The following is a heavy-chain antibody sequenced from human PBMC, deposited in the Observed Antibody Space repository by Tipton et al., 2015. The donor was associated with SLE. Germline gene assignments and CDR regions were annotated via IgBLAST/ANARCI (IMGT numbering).Heavy chain of an antibody. CDR1: GGPISSYY. D-gene: IGHD6-13*01. CDR2: IYYSGST. V-gene: IGHV4-59*08. CDR3: ARQGQQLVRPYYYGMDV. Sequence: TLSLTCTVSGGPISSYYWSWIRQPPGKGLEWIGYIYYSGSTNYNPSLKSRVTISVDTSKNQFSLKLSSVTTADTAVYYCARQGQQLVRPYYYGMDVWGQGTTVPVSS. J-gene: IGHJ6*02.